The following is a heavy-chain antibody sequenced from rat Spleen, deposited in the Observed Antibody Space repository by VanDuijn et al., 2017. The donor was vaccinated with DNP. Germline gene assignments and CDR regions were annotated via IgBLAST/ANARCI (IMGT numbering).Heavy chain of an antibody. J-gene: IGHJ2*01. D-gene: IGHD1-10*01. CDR1: GFAFSDYN. V-gene: IGHV5S10*01. Sequence: EVQLVESGGGLLQPGGSLRLSCATSGFAFSDYNMAWVRQAPKKGLEWVATILYDGSRTYFRDSVKGRFTISRDNAKSTLYLQRDSLRSEDTATYYCARHNNYYFDYWGQGVMVTVSS. CDR2: ILYDGSRT. CDR3: ARHNNYYFDY.